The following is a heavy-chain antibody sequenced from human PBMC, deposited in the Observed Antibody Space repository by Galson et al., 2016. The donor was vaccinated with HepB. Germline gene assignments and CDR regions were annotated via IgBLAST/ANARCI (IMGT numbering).Heavy chain of an antibody. CDR2: IVPMIGTP. J-gene: IGHJ4*02. V-gene: IGHV1-69*13. Sequence: SVKVSCKASGGYFNMSGISWVRQAPGRGLEWMGGIVPMIGTPKYVQTFQGRITLSADESTSTAYMELSSLTSEDTAVYYCARDSLRRTFYDDGSVFFPFDFWGQGSLVTVSS. CDR1: GGYFNMSG. CDR3: ARDSLRRTFYDDGSVFFPFDF. D-gene: IGHD3-22*01.